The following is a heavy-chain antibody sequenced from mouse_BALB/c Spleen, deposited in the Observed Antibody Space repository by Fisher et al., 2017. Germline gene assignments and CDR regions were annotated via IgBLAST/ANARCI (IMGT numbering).Heavy chain of an antibody. Sequence: KFKGKATLTVDNSSSTAYMELRSLTSEDSAVYYCARSMDYWGQGTSVTVSS. CDR3: ARSMDY. J-gene: IGHJ4*01. V-gene: IGHV1-26*01.